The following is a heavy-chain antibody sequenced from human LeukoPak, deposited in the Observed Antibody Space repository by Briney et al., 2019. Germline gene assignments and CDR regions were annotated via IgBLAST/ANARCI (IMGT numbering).Heavy chain of an antibody. Sequence: SVKVSCKASGGTFSSYAISWVRQAPGQGLEWMGGIIPIFGTANYAQKFQGRVTITADESTSTAYMELSRLRSEDTAVYYCARLPEPVWSGTQSDAFDIWGQGTMVTVSS. D-gene: IGHD3-3*01. V-gene: IGHV1-69*13. CDR2: IIPIFGTA. CDR3: ARLPEPVWSGTQSDAFDI. J-gene: IGHJ3*02. CDR1: GGTFSSYA.